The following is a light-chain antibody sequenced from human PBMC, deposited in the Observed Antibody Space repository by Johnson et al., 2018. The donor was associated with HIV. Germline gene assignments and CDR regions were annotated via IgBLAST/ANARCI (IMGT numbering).Light chain of an antibody. CDR1: SSNIGNNF. Sequence: QSVLTQPPSVSAAPGQRVTRSYSGSSSNIGNNFVSWFRQLPLRAPKVLIYDNNKRPSGIPDRFSDSQSGTSATLAITGLHTGVEADYYCGTWDTSLGAQYVFGSGTKGTVL. J-gene: IGLJ1*01. CDR2: DNN. CDR3: GTWDTSLGAQYV. V-gene: IGLV1-51*01.